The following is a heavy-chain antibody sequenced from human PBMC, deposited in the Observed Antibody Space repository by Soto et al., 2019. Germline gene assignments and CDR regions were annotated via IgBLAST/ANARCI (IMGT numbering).Heavy chain of an antibody. Sequence: ESGGGVVQPGRSLRLSCAASGFTFSSYGMHWVRQAPGKGLEWVAVISYDGSNKYYADSVKGRFTISRDNSKNTLYLQMNSLRAEDTAVYYCAKDDGGSYYYGMDVWGQGTTVTVSS. D-gene: IGHD1-26*01. CDR2: ISYDGSNK. J-gene: IGHJ6*02. CDR3: AKDDGGSYYYGMDV. CDR1: GFTFSSYG. V-gene: IGHV3-30*18.